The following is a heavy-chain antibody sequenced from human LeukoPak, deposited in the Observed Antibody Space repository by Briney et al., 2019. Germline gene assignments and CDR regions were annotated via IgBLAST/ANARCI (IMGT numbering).Heavy chain of an antibody. CDR3: ARGKGVVVAATTSHYGMDV. J-gene: IGHJ6*02. D-gene: IGHD2-15*01. CDR1: GFTFSSYS. V-gene: IGHV3-21*01. Sequence: GGSLRLSCAASGFTFSSYSMNWVRQAPGKGLEWVSSISSISSYIYYADSVKGRFTISRDNAKNSLYLQMNSLRAEDTAVYYCARGKGVVVAATTSHYGMDVWGQGTTVTVSS. CDR2: ISSISSYI.